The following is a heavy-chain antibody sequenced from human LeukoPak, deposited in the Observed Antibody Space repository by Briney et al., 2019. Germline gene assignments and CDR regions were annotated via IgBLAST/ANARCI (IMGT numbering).Heavy chain of an antibody. J-gene: IGHJ4*02. CDR1: GGSISSYY. CDR3: ARDDSSSWYYFDY. V-gene: IGHV4-59*12. D-gene: IGHD6-13*01. CDR2: IYYSGST. Sequence: PSETLSLTCTVSGGSISSYYWSWIRQPPGKGLEWIGYIYYSGSTNYNPSLKSRVTISVDTSKNQFSLKLSSVTAADTAVYYCARDDSSSWYYFDYWGQGTLVTVSS.